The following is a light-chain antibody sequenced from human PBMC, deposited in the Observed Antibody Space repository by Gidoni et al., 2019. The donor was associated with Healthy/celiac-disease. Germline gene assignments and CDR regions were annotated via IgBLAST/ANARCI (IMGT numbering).Light chain of an antibody. V-gene: IGKV3-15*01. J-gene: IGKJ4*01. CDR3: QQYNNWPLT. Sequence: EIVMTQSPATLSVSPGERATLSCRASPSVSSHLAWYQQKPGQAPRLLICGASTRATGIPARFSGSGSGTEFTLTISSLQSEDFAVYYCQQYNNWPLTFGGGTKVEIK. CDR1: PSVSSH. CDR2: GAS.